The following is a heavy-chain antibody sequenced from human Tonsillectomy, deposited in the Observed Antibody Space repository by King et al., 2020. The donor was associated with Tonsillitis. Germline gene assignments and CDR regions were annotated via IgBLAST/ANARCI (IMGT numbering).Heavy chain of an antibody. CDR1: GFTVDNVW. D-gene: IGHD3-3*01. CDR3: TSLNSIYDIWSGNGAFDI. J-gene: IGHJ3*02. CDR2: VKSKAADGTT. V-gene: IGHV3-15*07. Sequence: DVQLVESGGGLVKPGGSLRLSCATSGFTVDNVWMNWVRQPPGKGLEWVGRVKSKAADGTTDYAAPVKGRFIISRDDSKKTVHLQMNSLKIEDTAVYYCTSLNSIYDIWSGNGAFDIWGQGTMVTVSS.